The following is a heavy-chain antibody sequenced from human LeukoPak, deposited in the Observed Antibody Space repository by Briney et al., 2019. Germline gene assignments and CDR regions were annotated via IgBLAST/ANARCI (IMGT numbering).Heavy chain of an antibody. Sequence: GRSLRLSCAASGFTFSHYPMHWVRQAPGKGLEWLAVISYDSNYRYYADSVKGRFTISRGNSNNTLYLQIDGLRPEDTAMYFCARDRRYYFDFWGQGTLVIVSS. V-gene: IGHV3-30*01. CDR3: ARDRRYYFDF. CDR2: ISYDSNYR. J-gene: IGHJ4*02. CDR1: GFTFSHYP.